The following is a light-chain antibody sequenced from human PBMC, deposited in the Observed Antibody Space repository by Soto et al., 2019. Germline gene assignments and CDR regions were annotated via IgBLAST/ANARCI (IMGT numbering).Light chain of an antibody. CDR2: WAS. Sequence: DNVMTQSPDSLAVSLGERATINCKSSQSVLYSSNNKNYLAWYQQKPGQPPKLLIYWASTRESGVPDRFSGSGSGTDFTLTISSLQAEDVALYYCLQYYSIPRTFGQGTKVEIK. CDR3: LQYYSIPRT. V-gene: IGKV4-1*01. CDR1: QSVLYSSNNKNY. J-gene: IGKJ1*01.